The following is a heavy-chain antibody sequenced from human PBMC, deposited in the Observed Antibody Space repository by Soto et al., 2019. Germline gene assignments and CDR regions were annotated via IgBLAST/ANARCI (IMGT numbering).Heavy chain of an antibody. J-gene: IGHJ6*02. CDR1: GLTFTSYS. Sequence: GGSLRLSCVVSGLTFTSYSMHWVRQAPGKGLEWVAVISYDGSDKYNANSVKGRFTISRDNSKNTLYLQMNSLRAEDTAVYYCARDTGPNGYNYYYFGMDVWGQGTTVTVSS. CDR3: ARDTGPNGYNYYYFGMDV. V-gene: IGHV3-30-3*01. CDR2: ISYDGSDK. D-gene: IGHD5-18*01.